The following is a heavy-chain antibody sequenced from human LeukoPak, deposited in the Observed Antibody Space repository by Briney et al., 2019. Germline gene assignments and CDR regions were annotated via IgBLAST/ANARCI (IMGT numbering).Heavy chain of an antibody. Sequence: QPGGSLRLSXAASGFTFSSYAMSWVRQAPGKGLGWVSAISGSGGSIYYADSVKGRFTISRDNSKNTLYLQMNSLRAEDTTVYYCAKDLPSYYYDSSGYYGYWGQGTLVTVSS. CDR3: AKDLPSYYYDSSGYYGY. J-gene: IGHJ4*02. V-gene: IGHV3-23*01. D-gene: IGHD3-22*01. CDR1: GFTFSSYA. CDR2: ISGSGGSI.